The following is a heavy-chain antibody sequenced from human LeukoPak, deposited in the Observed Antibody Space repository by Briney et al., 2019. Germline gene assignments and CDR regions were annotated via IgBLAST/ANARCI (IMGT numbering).Heavy chain of an antibody. CDR2: ISNDAGNY. Sequence: GGSLRLSCATSGFSFTDYPMNWVRQAPGKGLEWVALISNDAGNYYYADSVKGRFTISRDNSKNTLYLQMNSLRAEDTAVYFCAKDRRLYDILTPFDYWGQGTLVTVSS. J-gene: IGHJ4*02. CDR1: GFSFTDYP. D-gene: IGHD3-9*01. CDR3: AKDRRLYDILTPFDY. V-gene: IGHV3-30*18.